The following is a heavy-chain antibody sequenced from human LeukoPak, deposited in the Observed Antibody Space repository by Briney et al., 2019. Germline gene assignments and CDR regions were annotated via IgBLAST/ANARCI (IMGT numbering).Heavy chain of an antibody. V-gene: IGHV4-39*01. D-gene: IGHD1-20*01. CDR1: GGSMSTSSYY. J-gene: IGHJ4*02. Sequence: SETLSLTCTVSGGSMSTSSYYWGWIRQPPGKGLEWIVSIYYSGSTYYNPSLKSRVTISVDTAKNQLSLRLRSATAADTAVYYCVRHFRYGWNEPFGYWGQGSLVTVSS. CDR2: IYYSGST. CDR3: VRHFRYGWNEPFGY.